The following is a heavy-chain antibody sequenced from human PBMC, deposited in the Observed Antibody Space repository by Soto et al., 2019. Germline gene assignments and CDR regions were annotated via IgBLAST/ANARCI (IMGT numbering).Heavy chain of an antibody. V-gene: IGHV4-61*01. CDR2: IYYSGST. D-gene: IGHD3-22*01. CDR1: GGSVSSGSYY. J-gene: IGHJ1*01. Sequence: QVQLQESGPGLVKPSETLSLTCTVSGGSVSSGSYYWSWIRQPPGKGLEWIGYIYYSGSTNYNPSLKSRVTISVDTSKNQFSLKLSSVTAADTAVYYCARDGGQSYDSKGEYFQHWGQGTLVTVSS. CDR3: ARDGGQSYDSKGEYFQH.